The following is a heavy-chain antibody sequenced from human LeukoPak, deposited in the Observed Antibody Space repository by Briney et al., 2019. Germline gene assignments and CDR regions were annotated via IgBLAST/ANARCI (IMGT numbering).Heavy chain of an antibody. Sequence: PSETLSLTCTVSGGSISSYYWSWIRQPPGKGLEWIGYIYYSGSTNYNPSLKSRVTISVDTSKNQFSLRLRPVTAADTAVYYCARVTGYMIEDYFDYWGQGTLVTVSS. CDR1: GGSISSYY. CDR3: ARVTGYMIEDYFDY. V-gene: IGHV4-59*01. D-gene: IGHD3-22*01. J-gene: IGHJ4*02. CDR2: IYYSGST.